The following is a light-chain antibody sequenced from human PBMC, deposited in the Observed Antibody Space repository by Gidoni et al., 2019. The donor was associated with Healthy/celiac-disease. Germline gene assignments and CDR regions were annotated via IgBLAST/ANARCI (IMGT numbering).Light chain of an antibody. CDR1: QSISSY. J-gene: IGKJ1*01. V-gene: IGKV1-39*01. Sequence: DIQMTQSPSSLSASVVDRVTITCRASQSISSYLNWYQQKPGKAPKLLIYAAPSLQSGVPSRFSGSGSGTDFTLTISSLQPEDFATYYCQQSYSTPPTFGQGTKVEIK. CDR3: QQSYSTPPT. CDR2: AAP.